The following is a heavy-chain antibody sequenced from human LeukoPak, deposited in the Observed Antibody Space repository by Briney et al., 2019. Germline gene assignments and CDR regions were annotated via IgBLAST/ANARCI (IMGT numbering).Heavy chain of an antibody. CDR3: ARVGYSSSGYLAFDI. V-gene: IGHV4-59*01. Sequence: SSETLSLTCTVSAVSISSYYWRWIRQPPGKGLEWQVYLYYSGSTKYKPSLKSRVTMSVDTPKNQFSLKLSSVTAADTAVYYCARVGYSSSGYLAFDIWGQGTMVTVSS. CDR2: LYYSGST. CDR1: AVSISSYY. D-gene: IGHD6-13*01. J-gene: IGHJ3*02.